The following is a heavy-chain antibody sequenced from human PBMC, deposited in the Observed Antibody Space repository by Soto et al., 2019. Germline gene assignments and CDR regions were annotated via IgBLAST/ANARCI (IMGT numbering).Heavy chain of an antibody. V-gene: IGHV1-18*01. Sequence: ASVKVSCKASGYTFTSNVISWVRQAPGQGLEWMGRISAYNGNTNYAQKLQGRVTMTTDTSTSTAYMELRSLRSDDTAVYYCARVVGALGHWFDPWGQGTLVTVSS. D-gene: IGHD1-26*01. CDR2: ISAYNGNT. CDR1: GYTFTSNV. J-gene: IGHJ5*02. CDR3: ARVVGALGHWFDP.